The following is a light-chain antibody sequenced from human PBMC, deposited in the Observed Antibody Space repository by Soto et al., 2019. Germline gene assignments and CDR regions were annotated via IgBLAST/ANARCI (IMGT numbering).Light chain of an antibody. Sequence: DIQMTQSPSCLSASVGDRVTITCQASQNINNYLNWYQQKPGRAPKLLIYDASNLEAGVPSRFRGSGSGTDFTLTINSLQPEDFATYYCQQGYSTPWTFGQGTKVDI. CDR1: QNINNY. CDR2: DAS. J-gene: IGKJ1*01. CDR3: QQGYSTPWT. V-gene: IGKV1-39*01.